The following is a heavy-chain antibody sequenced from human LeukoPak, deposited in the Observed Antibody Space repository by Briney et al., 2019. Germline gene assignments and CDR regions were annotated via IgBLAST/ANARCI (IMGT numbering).Heavy chain of an antibody. CDR2: IYSGGST. CDR3: AKDRYCSSTSCFDYYYYYMDV. V-gene: IGHV3-53*01. Sequence: PGGSLRLSCAASGFTVSSNYMSWVRQAPGKGLEWVSVIYSGGSTYYADSVKGRFTISRDNAKNSLYLQMNSLRAEDTAVYYCAKDRYCSSTSCFDYYYYYMDVWGKGTTVTVSS. D-gene: IGHD2-2*01. J-gene: IGHJ6*03. CDR1: GFTVSSNY.